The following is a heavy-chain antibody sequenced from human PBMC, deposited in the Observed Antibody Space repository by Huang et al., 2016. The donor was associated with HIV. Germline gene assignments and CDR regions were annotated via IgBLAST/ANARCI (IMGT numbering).Heavy chain of an antibody. CDR3: IILDGDY. J-gene: IGHJ4*02. V-gene: IGHV3-73*01. Sequence: EVQLVESGGGSVQPGGSLILSCAAPGSNFNTMHWGRQAAGKGLEWVGRIRNKANNYATAYAASVRGRFTISRDDSRSTAYLQMTSLRIEDTALYYCIILDGDYWGLGILVTVSS. CDR2: IRNKANNYAT. CDR1: GSNFNT.